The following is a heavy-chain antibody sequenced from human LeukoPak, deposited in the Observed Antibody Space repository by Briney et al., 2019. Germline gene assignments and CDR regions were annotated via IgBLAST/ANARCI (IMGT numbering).Heavy chain of an antibody. CDR2: ISSSSSYI. CDR1: GLTFSSYS. D-gene: IGHD3-10*01. Sequence: GGSLRLSCAASGLTFSSYSMNWVRQAPGKGLEWVSSISSSSSYIYYADSVKGRFTISRDNAKNSLYLQMNSLRAEDTAVYYCARDQMGVLLWFGESPRRYFDYWGQGTLVTVSS. J-gene: IGHJ4*02. V-gene: IGHV3-21*01. CDR3: ARDQMGVLLWFGESPRRYFDY.